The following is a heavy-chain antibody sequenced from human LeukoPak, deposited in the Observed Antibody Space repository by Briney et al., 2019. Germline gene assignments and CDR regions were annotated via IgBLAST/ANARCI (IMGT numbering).Heavy chain of an antibody. J-gene: IGHJ3*02. CDR1: GGSIRGY. Sequence: TLSLPCTVSGGSIRGYFWTWLRQPPGKALEWLALIYWDDDDLYSPSLKSRLTIAKDTSKNQVVLTMTNMDPVDTATYYCAHSEAGKDAFDIWGQGTMVTVSS. CDR2: IYWDDDD. V-gene: IGHV2-5*08. D-gene: IGHD6-19*01. CDR3: AHSEAGKDAFDI.